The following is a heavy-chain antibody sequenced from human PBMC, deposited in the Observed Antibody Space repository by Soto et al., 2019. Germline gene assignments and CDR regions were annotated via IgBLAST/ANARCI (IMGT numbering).Heavy chain of an antibody. V-gene: IGHV3-13*01. D-gene: IGHD1-26*01. CDR1: GFTFSSYD. CDR3: ARDAEGGMDV. CDR2: IGTAGDT. J-gene: IGHJ6*03. Sequence: LSLTCAASGFTFSSYDMHWVRQATGKGLEWVSAIGTAGDTYYPGSVKGRFTISRENAKNSLYLQMNSLRAGDTAVYYCARDAEGGMDVWGKGTTVTVSS.